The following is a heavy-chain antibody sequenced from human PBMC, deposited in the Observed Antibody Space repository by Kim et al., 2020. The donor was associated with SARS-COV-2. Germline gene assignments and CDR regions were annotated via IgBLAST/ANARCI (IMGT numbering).Heavy chain of an antibody. CDR2: INPNSGGT. Sequence: ASVKVSYKASGYTFTGYYMHWVRQAPGQGLEWMGRINPNSGGTNYAQKFQGRVTMTRDTSISTAYMELSRLRSDDTAVYYCARDRGIAARHVLRSVYFDLWGHGTLVTVSS. CDR3: ARDRGIAARHVLRSVYFDL. D-gene: IGHD6-6*01. J-gene: IGHJ2*01. V-gene: IGHV1-2*06. CDR1: GYTFTGYY.